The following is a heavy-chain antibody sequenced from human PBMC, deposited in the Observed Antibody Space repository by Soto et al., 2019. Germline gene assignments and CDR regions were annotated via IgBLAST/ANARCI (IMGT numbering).Heavy chain of an antibody. CDR2: FDPEDGET. CDR1: GYTLTELS. J-gene: IGHJ4*02. D-gene: IGHD3-22*01. Sequence: ASVKVSCKVSGYTLTELSMHWVRQAPGKGLEWMGGFDPEDGETIYAQKLQGRVTMTEDTSTDTAYMELSSLRSEDTAVYYCATVPSYYDSSGGLDYWGQGTLVTVSS. CDR3: ATVPSYYDSSGGLDY. V-gene: IGHV1-24*01.